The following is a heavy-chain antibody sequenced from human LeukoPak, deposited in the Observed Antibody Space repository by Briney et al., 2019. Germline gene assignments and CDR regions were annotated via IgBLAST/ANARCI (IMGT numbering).Heavy chain of an antibody. CDR1: GYTFTSYG. J-gene: IGHJ4*02. CDR3: ARPYYDSSAPPYDY. CDR2: ISAYNGNT. Sequence: ASVKVSCKASGYTFTSYGISWVRQAPGQGLAWMGWISAYNGNTNYAQKLQGRVTMTTDTSTSTAYMELRRLRSDDTAVYYCARPYYDSSAPPYDYWGQGTLVTVSS. D-gene: IGHD3-22*01. V-gene: IGHV1-18*01.